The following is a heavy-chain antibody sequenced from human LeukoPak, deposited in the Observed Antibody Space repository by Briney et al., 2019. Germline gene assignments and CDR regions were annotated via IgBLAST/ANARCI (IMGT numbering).Heavy chain of an antibody. V-gene: IGHV4-30-4*08. CDR1: GGSISSGDYY. Sequence: SETLSLTCTVSGGSISSGDYYWSWIRQPPGKGLEWIGYIYYSGSTYYNPSLKSRVTISVDTSKNQFSLKLSSVTAADTAVYYCARDVDCSSISCPNWFDPWGQGTLVTVSS. CDR2: IYYSGST. J-gene: IGHJ5*02. D-gene: IGHD2-2*01. CDR3: ARDVDCSSISCPNWFDP.